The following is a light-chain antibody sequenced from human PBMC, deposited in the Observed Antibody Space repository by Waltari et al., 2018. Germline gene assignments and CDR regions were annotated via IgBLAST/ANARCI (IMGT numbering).Light chain of an antibody. CDR1: SSDVGGYNY. Sequence: QSALTQPPSASGSLGQSVTISCTGTSSDVGGYNYVSWYQQHPGKAPKLMIYDVTKRPSGVPERFSGSKPGNTASLTVSGLQAEDEADYYCSSYAGSNKVFGTGTKVTVL. J-gene: IGLJ1*01. V-gene: IGLV2-8*01. CDR3: SSYAGSNKV. CDR2: DVT.